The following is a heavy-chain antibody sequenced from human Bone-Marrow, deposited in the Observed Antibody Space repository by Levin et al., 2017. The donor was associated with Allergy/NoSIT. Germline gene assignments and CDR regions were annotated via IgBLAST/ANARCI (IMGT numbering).Heavy chain of an antibody. CDR1: GYTFTSYG. V-gene: IGHV1-18*01. CDR3: ARVAPDYYDSSGYYYAEDY. CDR2: ISAYNGNT. D-gene: IGHD3-22*01. Sequence: GESLKISCKASGYTFTSYGISWVRQAPGQGLEWMGWISAYNGNTNYAQKLQGRVTMTTDTSTSTAYMELRSLRSDDTAVYYCARVAPDYYDSSGYYYAEDYWGQGTLVTVSS. J-gene: IGHJ4*02.